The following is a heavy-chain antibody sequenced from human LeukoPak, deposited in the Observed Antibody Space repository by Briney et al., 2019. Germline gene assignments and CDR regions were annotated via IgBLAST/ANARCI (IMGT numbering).Heavy chain of an antibody. D-gene: IGHD1-14*01. CDR2: FIPVFGPA. CDR3: ARAGEVYNRGPYLEY. J-gene: IGHJ4*02. CDR1: GGTFSNYA. Sequence: SVKVSCKASGGTFSNYAVSWVRQAPGQGLEWMGGFIPVFGPANYAQKFQGRVTITADESTSTAYMELSSLRSEDTAVYYCARAGEVYNRGPYLEYWGQGTLVTVSS. V-gene: IGHV1-69*13.